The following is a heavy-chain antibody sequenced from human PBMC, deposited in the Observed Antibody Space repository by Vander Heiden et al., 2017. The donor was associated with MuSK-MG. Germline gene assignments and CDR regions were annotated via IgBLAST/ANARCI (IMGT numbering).Heavy chain of an antibody. V-gene: IGHV1-2*02. J-gene: IGHJ4*02. D-gene: IGHD3-10*01. CDR1: GYTFTAYY. CDR2: INPNSGGT. Sequence: QVQLVQSGAAVNKPGASVKVSCQASGYTFTAYYIPWVRQAPGQGREWMGWINPNSGGTNYAQKFQGRVTMTRDTSISTAYMELSRLRSDDTAVYYCARGTKVLSFGETDNWGQGTLVTVS. CDR3: ARGTKVLSFGETDN.